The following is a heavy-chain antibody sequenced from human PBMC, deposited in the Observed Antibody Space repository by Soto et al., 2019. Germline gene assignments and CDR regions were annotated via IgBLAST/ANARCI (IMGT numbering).Heavy chain of an antibody. V-gene: IGHV4-31*03. CDR1: GGSISSGGYY. CDR2: IYYSGST. Sequence: SETLSLTCTVSGGSISSGGYYWSWIRQHPGKGLEWIGYIYYSGSTYYNPSLKSRVTISVDTSKNQFSLKLSSVTAADTAVYYCATWELKTPSFDYWGQGTLVTVSS. J-gene: IGHJ4*02. CDR3: ATWELKTPSFDY. D-gene: IGHD1-26*01.